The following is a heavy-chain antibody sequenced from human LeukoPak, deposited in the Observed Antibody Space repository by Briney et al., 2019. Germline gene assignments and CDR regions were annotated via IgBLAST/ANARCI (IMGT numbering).Heavy chain of an antibody. CDR3: ARGGGYSYGFVDY. CDR2: INHSGST. V-gene: IGHV4-34*01. CDR1: GGSFSGYY. Sequence: SETLSLTCAVYGGSFSGYYWSWIRQPPGKGLEWIGEINHSGSTNYNPSLKSRVTISVDTSKNQFSLKLSSVTAADTAVYYCARGGGYSYGFVDYWGQGTLVTVSS. D-gene: IGHD5-18*01. J-gene: IGHJ4*02.